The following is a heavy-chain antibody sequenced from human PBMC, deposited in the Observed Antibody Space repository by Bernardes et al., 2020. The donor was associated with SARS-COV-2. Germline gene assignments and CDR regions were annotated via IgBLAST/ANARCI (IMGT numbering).Heavy chain of an antibody. CDR3: ARGARYSSSSLDY. Sequence: GGSLIRSCAASGFTFSNYWMHWVRQAPGQGLVWVSRINSDGSSTSYADSVKGRFTISRDNAKNTLYLQMNSLRAEDTAVYYCARGARYSSSSLDYWGQGTLVTVSS. D-gene: IGHD6-6*01. V-gene: IGHV3-74*01. CDR2: INSDGSST. J-gene: IGHJ4*02. CDR1: GFTFSNYW.